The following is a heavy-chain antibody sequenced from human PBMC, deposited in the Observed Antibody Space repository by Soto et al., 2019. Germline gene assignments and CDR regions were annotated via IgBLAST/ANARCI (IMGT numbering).Heavy chain of an antibody. CDR3: ARENNVLPGGYFDY. CDR2: IYHSGST. D-gene: IGHD3-10*01. V-gene: IGHV4-30-2*01. CDR1: GGSISSGGYS. J-gene: IGHJ4*02. Sequence: PSEILSLTCAVSGGSISSGGYSWSWIRQPPGKGLEWIGYIYHSGSTYYNPSLKSRVTISVDRSKNQFSLKLSSVTAADTAVYYCARENNVLPGGYFDYWGQGTLVTVSS.